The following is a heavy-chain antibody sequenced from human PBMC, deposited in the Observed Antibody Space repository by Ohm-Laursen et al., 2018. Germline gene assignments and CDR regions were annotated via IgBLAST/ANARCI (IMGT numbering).Heavy chain of an antibody. V-gene: IGHV3-21*01. D-gene: IGHD2-21*02. J-gene: IGHJ4*02. Sequence: SLRLSCAASGFTFSSYSMNWVRQAPGKGLEWVSSISSSSSHIYYADSVKGRFTISRDNAKNSLYLQMNSLRAEDTAVYYCARDSSSAYCGGDCYSPLYYFDYWGQGTLVTVSS. CDR2: ISSSSSHI. CDR1: GFTFSSYS. CDR3: ARDSSSAYCGGDCYSPLYYFDY.